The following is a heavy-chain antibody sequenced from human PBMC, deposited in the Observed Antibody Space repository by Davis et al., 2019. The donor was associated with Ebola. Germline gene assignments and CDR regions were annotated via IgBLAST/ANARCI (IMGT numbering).Heavy chain of an antibody. Sequence: SLKISCAASGFTFDDYAMHWVRQAPGKGLEWVSGISWNSGIIGYADSVKGRFTISRDNAKNSLYLQMNSLRAEDTALYYCAKAFFITKIYYFDYWGQGTLVTVSS. CDR1: GFTFDDYA. CDR2: ISWNSGII. CDR3: AKAFFITKIYYFDY. J-gene: IGHJ4*02. D-gene: IGHD1-14*01. V-gene: IGHV3-9*01.